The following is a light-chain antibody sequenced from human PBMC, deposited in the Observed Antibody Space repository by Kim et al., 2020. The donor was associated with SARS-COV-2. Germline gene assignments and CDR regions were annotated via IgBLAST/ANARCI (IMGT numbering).Light chain of an antibody. Sequence: SYELTQPPSVSVAPGKTARGSCGGNSIGSKSVHWYQQKSGQAPVLVIYYDSDRPSGIPERFSGSNSGNTATLTISRVEAGDEADYYCQVWDSSSDHRVVFGGGTKLTVL. V-gene: IGLV3-21*04. J-gene: IGLJ2*01. CDR2: YDS. CDR3: QVWDSSSDHRVV. CDR1: SIGSKS.